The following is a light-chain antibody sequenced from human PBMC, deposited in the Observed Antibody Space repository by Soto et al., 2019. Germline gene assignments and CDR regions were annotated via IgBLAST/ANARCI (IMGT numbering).Light chain of an antibody. CDR1: QSISSW. CDR2: DAS. CDR3: QQYNSYSLT. V-gene: IGKV1-5*01. J-gene: IGKJ4*01. Sequence: DIQMTQYPSTLSASVGDRVTITCRASQSISSWLAWYQQKPGKAPKLLIYDASSLESGVPSRFSGSGSGTEFTLTISSLQPDDFATYSCQQYNSYSLTFGGGTKVEIK.